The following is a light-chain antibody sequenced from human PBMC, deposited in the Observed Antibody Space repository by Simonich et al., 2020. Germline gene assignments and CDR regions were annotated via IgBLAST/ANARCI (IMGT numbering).Light chain of an antibody. CDR1: SLRSYY. CDR3: NSRDSSGNHLVV. J-gene: IGLJ2*01. V-gene: IGLV3-19*01. Sequence: SSELTQDPAVSVALGQTFRITCQGDSLRSYYASWYQQKPGQAPVLVIYGKNNRPSGSPDRFSGSSSGNTASLTITGAQAEDEADYYCNSRDSSGNHLVVFGGGTKLTVL. CDR2: GKN.